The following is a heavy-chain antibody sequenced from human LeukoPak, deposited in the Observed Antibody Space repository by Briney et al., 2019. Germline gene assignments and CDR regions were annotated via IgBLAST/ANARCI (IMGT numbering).Heavy chain of an antibody. CDR3: ARPGYCGGGSCYGFDY. V-gene: IGHV5-51*01. Sequence: GESLKISCRASGYTFSNYWIGWVRQMPGKGLEWMGLIYPGDSDTRYSPSFQGRVTISADKSINTAYLQWSSLKASDTAMYYRARPGYCGGGSCYGFDYWGQGTLVTVSS. D-gene: IGHD2-15*01. CDR2: IYPGDSDT. CDR1: GYTFSNYW. J-gene: IGHJ4*02.